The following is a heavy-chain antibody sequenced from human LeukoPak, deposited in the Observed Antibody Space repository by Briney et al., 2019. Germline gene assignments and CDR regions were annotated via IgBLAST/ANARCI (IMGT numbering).Heavy chain of an antibody. D-gene: IGHD3-10*01. V-gene: IGHV1-69*04. CDR3: ARERYYYGSGTEKIAFDI. Sequence: SVKVSCKASGGTFSSYAISWVRQAPGQGLEWMGRIIPILGIANYAQKFQGRVTITADKSTSTAYMELSSLRSEDTAVYYCARERYYYGSGTEKIAFDIWGQGTMVTVSS. J-gene: IGHJ3*02. CDR2: IIPILGIA. CDR1: GGTFSSYA.